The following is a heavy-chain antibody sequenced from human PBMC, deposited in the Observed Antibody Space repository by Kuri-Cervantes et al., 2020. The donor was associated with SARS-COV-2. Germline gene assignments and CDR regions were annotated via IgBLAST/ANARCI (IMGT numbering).Heavy chain of an antibody. CDR2: ISSSSSYI. CDR3: ARALPGNWFDP. J-gene: IGHJ5*02. Sequence: GGSLRLSCAASGFTFSSYSMNWVRQAPGKGLEWVSSISSSSSYIYYADSVKGRFTISRDNAKNSLYLQMNSLRAEDTAVYYCARALPGNWFDPWGQGTLVTVSS. CDR1: GFTFSSYS. V-gene: IGHV3-21*01.